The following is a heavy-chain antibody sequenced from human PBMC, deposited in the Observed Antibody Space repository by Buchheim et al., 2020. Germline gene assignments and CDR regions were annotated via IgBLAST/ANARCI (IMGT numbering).Heavy chain of an antibody. D-gene: IGHD2-15*01. V-gene: IGHV1-69*01. CDR3: ARDLQEYCSGGSCYNRPFGY. J-gene: IGHJ4*02. CDR2: IIPIFGTA. Sequence: QVQLVQSGAEVKKPGSSVKVSCKASGGTFSSYAISWVRQAPGQGLEWMGGIIPIFGTANYAQKFQGRVPITAGESTRPAYMELSSLRSEDTAVYYCARDLQEYCSGGSCYNRPFGYWGQGTL. CDR1: GGTFSSYA.